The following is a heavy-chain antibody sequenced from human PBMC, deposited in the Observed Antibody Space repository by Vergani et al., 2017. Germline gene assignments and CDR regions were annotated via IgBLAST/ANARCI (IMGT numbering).Heavy chain of an antibody. CDR2: ISSSGSTI. CDR1: GFTFSSYE. J-gene: IGHJ6*02. V-gene: IGHV3-48*03. Sequence: EVQLVESGGGLVQPGGSLRLSCAASGFTFSSYEMNWVRQAPGKGLEWVSYISSSGSTIYYADSVKGRFTISRDNAKNSLYLQMNSLRAEDTAVYYCARVDSASTAMVYYYYYGMDVWGQGP. CDR3: ARVDSASTAMVYYYYYGMDV. D-gene: IGHD5-18*01.